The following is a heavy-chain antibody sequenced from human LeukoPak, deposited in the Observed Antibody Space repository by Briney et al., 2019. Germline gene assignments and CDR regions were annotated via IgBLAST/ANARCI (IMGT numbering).Heavy chain of an antibody. D-gene: IGHD3-10*01. V-gene: IGHV4-39*01. CDR3: ARHGLLWFGELSGFDY. Sequence: PSETLSLTCIVSGDSITRDSYFWGWIRQPPGKGLEWIASIYFSGSTYYSPSLKSRVAVSVDTPRNQFALKLRSVTAADTAVYYCARHGLLWFGELSGFDYWGQGTLVTVSS. J-gene: IGHJ4*02. CDR1: GDSITRDSYF. CDR2: IYFSGST.